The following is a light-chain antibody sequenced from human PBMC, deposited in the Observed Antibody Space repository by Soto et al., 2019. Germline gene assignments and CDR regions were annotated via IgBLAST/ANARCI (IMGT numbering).Light chain of an antibody. V-gene: IGLV2-8*01. J-gene: IGLJ1*01. CDR1: SSDVGGYKY. Sequence: SALTQPPSASGSPGQSVTISCTGTSSDVGGYKYVSWYQQHPGKAPKLMIFAVNKRPSGVPDRFSGSKSGNTASLTVSVIQDEDEADYYCSSYAGINNLGVFGTGTQLTVL. CDR2: AVN. CDR3: SSYAGINNLGV.